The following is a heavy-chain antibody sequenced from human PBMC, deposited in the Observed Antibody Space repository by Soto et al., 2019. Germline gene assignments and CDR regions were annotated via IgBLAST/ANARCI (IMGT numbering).Heavy chain of an antibody. J-gene: IGHJ6*02. CDR1: GGSFSGYY. CDR2: INHSGST. D-gene: IGHD5-18*01. V-gene: IGHV4-34*01. Sequence: QVQLQQWGAGLLKPSETLSLTCAVYGGSFSGYYWSWIRQPPGKGLEWIGEINHSGSTNYNPSLKSRVTISVDTSKNQFSLKLSSVTAADTAVYYCARGQSVSYGSPIPYGMDVWGQGTTLTVSS. CDR3: ARGQSVSYGSPIPYGMDV.